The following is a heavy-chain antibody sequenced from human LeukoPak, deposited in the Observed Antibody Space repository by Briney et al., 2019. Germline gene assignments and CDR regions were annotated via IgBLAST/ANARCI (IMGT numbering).Heavy chain of an antibody. CDR2: IYSGGTT. J-gene: IGHJ5*01. CDR1: GFTVSTNC. CDR3: ARDPYSSSFFDC. V-gene: IGHV3-53*01. Sequence: GGSLRLSCAASGFTVSTNCMTWVRQAPGKGLEWVSTIYSGGTTYYADSVMGRFTISRDNARKSLYLQMSSLRAEDTALYYCARDPYSSSFFDCWGQGTLVTVSS. D-gene: IGHD6-6*01.